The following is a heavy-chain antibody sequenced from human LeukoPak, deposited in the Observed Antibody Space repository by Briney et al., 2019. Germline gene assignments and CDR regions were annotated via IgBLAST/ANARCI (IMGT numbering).Heavy chain of an antibody. V-gene: IGHV1-69*13. CDR3: AQAKAIERCSDGSCYPGGIYYGMDV. CDR2: IIPIFGTA. CDR1: GNSISNYA. Sequence: SVKVSCKASGNSISNYAVSWVRQAPGQGFEWMGGIIPIFGTANYAQKFQGRVTITADESTSTAYMELSSLRSEDTAVYYCAQAKAIERCSDGSCYPGGIYYGMDVWGQGTTVTVSS. J-gene: IGHJ6*02. D-gene: IGHD2-15*01.